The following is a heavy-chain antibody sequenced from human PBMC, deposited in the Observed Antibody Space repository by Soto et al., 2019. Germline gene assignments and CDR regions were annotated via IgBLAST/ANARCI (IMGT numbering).Heavy chain of an antibody. V-gene: IGHV1-18*01. CDR3: SREGVAAAGTSYYMDI. J-gene: IGHJ6*03. D-gene: IGHD6-13*01. CDR2: IRAYNGNT. Sequence: ASGKVSCKASGYTFTSYGISCVRQAPGQGLEWMGWIRAYNGNTNDAQKVQGRVTMTTDTFSSTAYMELRILRSDDSVVYYCSREGVAAAGTSYYMDIWGKEATVTVS. CDR1: GYTFTSYG.